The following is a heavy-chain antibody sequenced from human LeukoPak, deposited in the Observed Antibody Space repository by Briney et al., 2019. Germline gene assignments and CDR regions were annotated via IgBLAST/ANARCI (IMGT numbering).Heavy chain of an antibody. D-gene: IGHD3-16*01. V-gene: IGHV3-23*01. Sequence: PGGSLRLSCAASGFTFNNYGMSWVRQAPGKGLEWVSAITGGGGGTYYADSVKGRFTISRDNSKNTLYLQMNSLRAEDTAVYYCAKDGGSLGEVRNWGQGTLVTVSS. CDR3: AKDGGSLGEVRN. J-gene: IGHJ4*02. CDR1: GFTFNNYG. CDR2: ITGGGGGT.